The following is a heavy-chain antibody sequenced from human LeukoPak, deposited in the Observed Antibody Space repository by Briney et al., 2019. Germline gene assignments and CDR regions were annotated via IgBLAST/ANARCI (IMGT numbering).Heavy chain of an antibody. D-gene: IGHD2-2*01. CDR2: INPNSGGT. CDR3: ARTAAMTRDAFDI. V-gene: IGHV1-2*02. CDR1: GYTFTGYY. Sequence: ASVKVSCKASGYTFTGYYMHWVRQAPGQGLEWMGWINPNSGGTNYAQKSQGRVTMTRDTSISTAYMELSRLRSDDTAVYYCARTAAMTRDAFDIWGQGTMVTVSS. J-gene: IGHJ3*02.